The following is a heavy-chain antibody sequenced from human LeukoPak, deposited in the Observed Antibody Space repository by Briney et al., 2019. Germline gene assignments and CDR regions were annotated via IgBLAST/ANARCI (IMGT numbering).Heavy chain of an antibody. CDR3: ACHGSGSYYNEEIDY. J-gene: IGHJ4*02. CDR1: GGSISSYY. Sequence: PSETLSLTCTVSGGSISSYYWSWIRQPAGKGLEWIGRIYTSGSTNYNPSLKSRVTMSVDTSKNQFSLKLSSVTAADTAVYYCACHGSGSYYNEEIDYWGQGTLVTVSS. V-gene: IGHV4-4*07. D-gene: IGHD3-10*01. CDR2: IYTSGST.